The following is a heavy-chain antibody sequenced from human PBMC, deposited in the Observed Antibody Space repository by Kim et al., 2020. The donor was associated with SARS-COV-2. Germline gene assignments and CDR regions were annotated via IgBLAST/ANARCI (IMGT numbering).Heavy chain of an antibody. CDR1: GFTFSSYA. D-gene: IGHD4-17*01. V-gene: IGHV3-30-3*01. CDR3: SRDGEWDYGDPQGGNYLDS. Sequence: GGSLRLSCAASGFTFSSYAMHWVRQAPGKGLEWVAVISYDGSNKYYADSVKGRFTISRDNSKNTLYLQMNSLRAEDTAMYYCSRDGEWDYGDPQGGNYLDSCGQGTLVTVSS. J-gene: IGHJ4*02. CDR2: ISYDGSNK.